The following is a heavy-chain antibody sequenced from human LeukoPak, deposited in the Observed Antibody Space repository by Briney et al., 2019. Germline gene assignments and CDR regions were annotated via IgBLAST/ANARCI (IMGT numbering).Heavy chain of an antibody. Sequence: GGSLRLSCAASGFTFSSYGMHWVRQAPGKGLEWVAVIWYDGSNKYYADSVKGRFTISRDNSKNTLYLQMNSLRAEDTAVYYCARDRSRPPYYYYGMDVWGRGTTVTVSS. V-gene: IGHV3-33*01. D-gene: IGHD6-6*01. J-gene: IGHJ6*02. CDR3: ARDRSRPPYYYYGMDV. CDR1: GFTFSSYG. CDR2: IWYDGSNK.